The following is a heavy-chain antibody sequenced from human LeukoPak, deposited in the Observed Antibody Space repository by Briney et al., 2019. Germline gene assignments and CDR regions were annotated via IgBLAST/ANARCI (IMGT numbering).Heavy chain of an antibody. CDR1: GFTFDDYA. CDR3: REESGSYTFDY. D-gene: IGHD1-26*01. CDR2: ISWNSGSI. Sequence: PGRSLRLSCAASGFTFDDYAMHWVRQAPGKGLEWVSGISWNSGSIGYADSVKGRFTISRDNAKNSLYLQMNSLRAEDTGAKDRREESGSYTFDYWGQGTLVTVSS. J-gene: IGHJ4*02. V-gene: IGHV3-9*01.